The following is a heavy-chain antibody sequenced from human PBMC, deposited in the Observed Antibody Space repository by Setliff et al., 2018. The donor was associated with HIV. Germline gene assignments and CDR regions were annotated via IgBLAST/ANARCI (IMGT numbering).Heavy chain of an antibody. CDR1: GDTFTTYA. Sequence: ASVKVSCKASGDTFTTYALHWVRQAPGQRLEWMGWINAGNGDTKSSQKFQGRVTFTGDTSARTAYMDLSSLRPEDAAIYYCAKEGQWQVRTLNWFDPWGQGTLVTVSS. D-gene: IGHD6-19*01. CDR3: AKEGQWQVRTLNWFDP. J-gene: IGHJ5*02. CDR2: INAGNGDT. V-gene: IGHV1-3*01.